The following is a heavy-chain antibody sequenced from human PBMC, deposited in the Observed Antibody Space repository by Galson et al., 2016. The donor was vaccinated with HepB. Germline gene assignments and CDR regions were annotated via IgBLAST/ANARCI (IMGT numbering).Heavy chain of an antibody. CDR3: ARGMGVVLRVIADLFDY. CDR1: GFTFRAYT. Sequence: SLRLSCAASGFTFRAYTMNWVRQAPGKGLQWVSSISSGSRHISNADSLKGRFSISRDDAKNSLYLQMNSLRAEDTAVYYCARGMGVVLRVIADLFDYWGQGTLSPSPQ. D-gene: IGHD3-16*02. CDR2: ISSGSRHI. V-gene: IGHV3-21*04. J-gene: IGHJ4*02.